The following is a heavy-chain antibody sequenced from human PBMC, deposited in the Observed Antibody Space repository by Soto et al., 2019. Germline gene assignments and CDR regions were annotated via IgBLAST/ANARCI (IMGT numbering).Heavy chain of an antibody. J-gene: IGHJ6*02. CDR2: IGGSGGST. Sequence: EVQLLESGGGLIQPGSPLRLSSAASGCTISSTAMSWVRQPPAKGLAWVTAIGGSGGSTYYADSVKGRFTICRDNSKNTLYLQMISLRAEDTEVYYCAKSDDSWSGYYIAGYYYYGMDVWGQGTTVTVSS. D-gene: IGHD3-3*01. CDR1: GCTISSTA. CDR3: AKSDDSWSGYYIAGYYYYGMDV. V-gene: IGHV3-23*01.